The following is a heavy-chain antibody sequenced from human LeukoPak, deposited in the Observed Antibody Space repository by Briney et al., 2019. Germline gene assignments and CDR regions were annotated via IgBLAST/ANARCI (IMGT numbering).Heavy chain of an antibody. J-gene: IGHJ6*04. Sequence: GGSLSLSCAASGFTFSSYEMNWVRQAPGKGLEWVSYISSSGSTIYYADSVKGRFTISRDNAKNSLYLQMNSLRAEDTAVYYCARGYCSSTSCYFGYYYYYGMDVWGKGTTVTVSS. V-gene: IGHV3-48*03. CDR2: ISSSGSTI. D-gene: IGHD2-2*01. CDR3: ARGYCSSTSCYFGYYYYYGMDV. CDR1: GFTFSSYE.